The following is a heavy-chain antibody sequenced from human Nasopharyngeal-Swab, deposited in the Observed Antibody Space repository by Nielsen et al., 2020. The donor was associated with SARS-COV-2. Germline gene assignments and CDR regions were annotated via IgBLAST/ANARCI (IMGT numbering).Heavy chain of an antibody. Sequence: GESLKISCAASGFTFSNSDMSWVRQAPGKGLEWVSGIARSGTTTYYADSVKGRLTISRDNSKNTLYLQMNSLRAEDTALYYCTKDSGWLVTFWGQGTAVTVSS. CDR1: GFTFSNSD. V-gene: IGHV3-23*01. CDR2: IARSGTTT. J-gene: IGHJ6*02. D-gene: IGHD6-19*01. CDR3: TKDSGWLVTF.